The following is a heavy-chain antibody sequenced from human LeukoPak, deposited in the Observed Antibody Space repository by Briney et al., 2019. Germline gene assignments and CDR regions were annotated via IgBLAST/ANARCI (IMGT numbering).Heavy chain of an antibody. CDR1: GGSISSITYY. D-gene: IGHD1-7*01. CDR3: ARLYGNYQNYFDY. CDR2: MYYRGNT. J-gene: IGHJ4*02. V-gene: IGHV4-39*07. Sequence: PSETLSLTCTVSGGSISSITYYWGWIRQPPGNGLEWVGHMYYRGNTFYSPSLKSRVTISVDTSKNQFSLKLRSVTAADTAVYFCARLYGNYQNYFDYWGQGTLVTVSS.